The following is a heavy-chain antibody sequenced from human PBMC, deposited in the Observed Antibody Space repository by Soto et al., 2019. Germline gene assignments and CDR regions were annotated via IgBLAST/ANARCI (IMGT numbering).Heavy chain of an antibody. CDR2: ISSSDSAI. D-gene: IGHD3-3*01. J-gene: IGHJ4*02. Sequence: PGGSLRLSCATSGFTFSSYEMNWVRQAPGKGLEWVSYISSSDSAIYYADSVKGRFTISRDNAKNSLYLQMNSLRGEDTAVYYCASLEMATMQGWGQGTLVTVSS. V-gene: IGHV3-48*03. CDR3: ASLEMATMQG. CDR1: GFTFSSYE.